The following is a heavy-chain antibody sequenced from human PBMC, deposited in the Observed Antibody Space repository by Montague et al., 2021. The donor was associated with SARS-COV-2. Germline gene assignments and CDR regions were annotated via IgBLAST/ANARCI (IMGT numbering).Heavy chain of an antibody. CDR3: AKDHGYSSSWYDLETYGMDV. CDR2: ISGDGGST. V-gene: IGHV3-43*02. Sequence: SLRLSCAASGFTFDDYAMHWVRQAPGKGLEWVSLISGDGGSTYYADSVKGRFTISRDNSKNSLYLQMNSLRTEDTALYYCAKDHGYSSSWYDLETYGMDVLGPGTPVTV. J-gene: IGHJ6*02. CDR1: GFTFDDYA. D-gene: IGHD6-13*01.